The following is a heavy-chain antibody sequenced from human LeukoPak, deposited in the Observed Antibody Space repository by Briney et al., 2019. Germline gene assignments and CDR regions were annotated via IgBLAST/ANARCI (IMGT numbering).Heavy chain of an antibody. D-gene: IGHD3-22*01. J-gene: IGHJ4*02. CDR3: TTRNYYDSSGYLDY. Sequence: PGGALRLSCAASGFTFSNAWMSWVRQAPGKGLEWVGRIKSKTDGGTTDYAAPVKGRFTISRDDSKNPLYPQMNSLKTEDTAVYYCTTRNYYDSSGYLDYWGQGTLVTVSS. V-gene: IGHV3-15*01. CDR2: IKSKTDGGTT. CDR1: GFTFSNAW.